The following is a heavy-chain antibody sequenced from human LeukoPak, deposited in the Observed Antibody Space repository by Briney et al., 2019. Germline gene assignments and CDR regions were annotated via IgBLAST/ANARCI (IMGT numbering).Heavy chain of an antibody. V-gene: IGHV4-4*07. J-gene: IGHJ4*02. CDR1: GGSISSYY. CDR3: ARHRRYSSSWFPLDFDY. CDR2: IYTSGST. D-gene: IGHD6-13*01. Sequence: SETLSLTCTVSGGSISSYYWSWIRQPAGKGLEWIGRIYTSGSTNYNPSLKSRVTMSVDTSKNQFSLKLSSVTAADTAVYYCARHRRYSSSWFPLDFDYWGQGTLVTVS.